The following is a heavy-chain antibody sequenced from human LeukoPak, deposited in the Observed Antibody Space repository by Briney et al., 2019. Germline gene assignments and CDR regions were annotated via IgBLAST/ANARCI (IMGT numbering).Heavy chain of an antibody. CDR2: IYASGST. CDR1: SGSISSYY. Sequence: PSETLSLTCTVSSGSISSYYWSWIRQPAGKGLEWIGRIYASGSTNYNPSLKSRVTMSVDTSKNQFSLKLSSVTAADTAVYYCARAAYCSSTSCYGDAFDIWGQGTMVTVSS. D-gene: IGHD2-2*01. V-gene: IGHV4-4*07. J-gene: IGHJ3*02. CDR3: ARAAYCSSTSCYGDAFDI.